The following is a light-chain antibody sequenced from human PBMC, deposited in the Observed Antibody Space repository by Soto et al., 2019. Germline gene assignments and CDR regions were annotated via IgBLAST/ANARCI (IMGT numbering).Light chain of an antibody. V-gene: IGLV2-23*02. CDR1: SSDVGSYNL. J-gene: IGLJ1*01. CDR2: EVS. CDR3: CSYAGSSTRYV. Sequence: QSALTQPASVSGSPGQSITISCTGTSSDVGSYNLVSWYQQHPGKAPKLMIYEVSKRPSGVSNRFSGSKSGNTASLTISGLQAEDEADYYCCSYAGSSTRYVFGTGTKVIVL.